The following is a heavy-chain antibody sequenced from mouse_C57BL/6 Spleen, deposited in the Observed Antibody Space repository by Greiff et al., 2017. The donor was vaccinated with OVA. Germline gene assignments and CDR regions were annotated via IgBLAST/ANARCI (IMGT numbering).Heavy chain of an antibody. CDR1: GFTFSDYG. D-gene: IGHD2-4*01. CDR3: ARDYDEGYWYFDV. J-gene: IGHJ1*03. V-gene: IGHV5-17*01. CDR2: ISSGSSTI. Sequence: EVKLMESGGGLVKPGGSLKLSCAASGFTFSDYGMHWVRQAPEKGLEWVAYISSGSSTIYYADTVKGRFTISRDNAKNTLFLQMTSLRSEDTAMYYCARDYDEGYWYFDVWGTGTTVTVSS.